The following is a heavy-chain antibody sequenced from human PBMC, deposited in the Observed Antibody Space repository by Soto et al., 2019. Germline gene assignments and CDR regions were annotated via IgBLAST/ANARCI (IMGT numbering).Heavy chain of an antibody. D-gene: IGHD3-10*01. V-gene: IGHV4-30-2*01. CDR1: GGSISSGGYS. Sequence: QLQLQESGSGLVKPSQTLSLTCAVSGGSISSGGYSWSWIRQPPGKGLEWLGYIYHSGSTYYNPSLKSRGTISVDRSKNQFSLKLSSVTAADTAVYYCARGGRPNYYGSAICCDYWGQGTLVTVSS. CDR3: ARGGRPNYYGSAICCDY. CDR2: IYHSGST. J-gene: IGHJ4*02.